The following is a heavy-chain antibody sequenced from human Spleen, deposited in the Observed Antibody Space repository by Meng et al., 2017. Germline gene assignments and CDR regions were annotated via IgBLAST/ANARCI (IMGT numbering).Heavy chain of an antibody. CDR2: IIPIFEAA. Sequence: QGLLVQAGAEVKKPGSSVKVSCKVSEGKFGTYTINWMRQAPGQGLEWVGGIIPIFEAANYAQKFHGRVTITADDSTTTSYMEVSSLRSEDTAVYYCARGVAAVGKGFDPWGQGTLVTVSS. J-gene: IGHJ5*02. CDR3: ARGVAAVGKGFDP. V-gene: IGHV1-69*01. CDR1: EGKFGTYT. D-gene: IGHD6-13*01.